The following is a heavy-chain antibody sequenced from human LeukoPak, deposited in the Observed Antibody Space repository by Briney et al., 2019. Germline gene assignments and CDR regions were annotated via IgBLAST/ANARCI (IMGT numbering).Heavy chain of an antibody. D-gene: IGHD5-12*01. CDR3: ARVRFEEYSGYDPDYYYYYMDV. V-gene: IGHV1-46*01. CDR1: GYTFTSYY. J-gene: IGHJ6*03. CDR2: INPSGGST. Sequence: ASVKVSCKASGYTFTSYYMHWVRQAPGQGLEWMGIINPSGGSTSYAQKFQGRVTMTRDMSTSTAYMELRSLRSDDTAVYYCARVRFEEYSGYDPDYYYYYMDVWGKGTTVTVSS.